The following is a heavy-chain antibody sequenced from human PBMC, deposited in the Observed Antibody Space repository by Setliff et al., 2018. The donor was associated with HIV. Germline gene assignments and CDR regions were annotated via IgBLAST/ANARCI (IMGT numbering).Heavy chain of an antibody. D-gene: IGHD3-22*01. CDR2: VKQDASEK. CDR1: GFIFNDYW. V-gene: IGHV3-7*03. Sequence: GGSLRPSCAASGFIFNDYWMAWVRQAPGRGLEWVANVKQDASEKYYVDSVKGRFNISRDNAKSSLYLQMNNLTAEDTAVYYCARGLADPWFFYDNSGLNAFNYWGQGAQVTVSS. CDR3: ARGLADPWFFYDNSGLNAFNY. J-gene: IGHJ4*02.